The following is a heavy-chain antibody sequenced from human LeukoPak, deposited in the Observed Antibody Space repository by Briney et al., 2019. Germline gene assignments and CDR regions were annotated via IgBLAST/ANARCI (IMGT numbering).Heavy chain of an antibody. CDR2: ISDDGTNK. CDR3: AKDRWADSGGRDFDY. Sequence: PGRSLRLSCAASGFTFNNYAMHWVRQAPGKGLEWVAVISDDGTNKYYTESVKGRYTISRDNSKNTVYLQMNSLRAEETAVYYCAKDRWADSGGRDFDYWGQGTLVTVSS. D-gene: IGHD6-19*01. V-gene: IGHV3-30*18. J-gene: IGHJ4*02. CDR1: GFTFNNYA.